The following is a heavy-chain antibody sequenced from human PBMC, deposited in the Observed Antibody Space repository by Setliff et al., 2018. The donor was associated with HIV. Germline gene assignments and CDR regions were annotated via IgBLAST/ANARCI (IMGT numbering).Heavy chain of an antibody. D-gene: IGHD3-3*01. J-gene: IGHJ6*02. Sequence: GGSLRLSCTVSGFTFTKSAMNWVRQAPGKGLEWVSVISANGGSTYSADSVQGRFTISRDNSKNSLYLQMNSLRVEDTAVYCCARDYLYYNLYNGSPVYGMDVWGQGTTVTVSS. CDR3: ARDYLYYNLYNGSPVYGMDV. CDR2: ISANGGST. V-gene: IGHV3-23*01. CDR1: GFTFTKSA.